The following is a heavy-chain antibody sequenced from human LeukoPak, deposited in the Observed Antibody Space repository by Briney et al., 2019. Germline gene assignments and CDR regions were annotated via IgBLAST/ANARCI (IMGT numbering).Heavy chain of an antibody. J-gene: IGHJ6*02. Sequence: GRSLRLSCAASGFTFSSYAMHWVRQAPGKGLEWVALTSYDGSNQYYADSVMGRFTISRDNSKNTLYLQMSSLRAEDTAVYYCARDQLGYFGMDAWGQGTTVTVSS. D-gene: IGHD3-10*01. V-gene: IGHV3-30-3*01. CDR3: ARDQLGYFGMDA. CDR1: GFTFSSYA. CDR2: TSYDGSNQ.